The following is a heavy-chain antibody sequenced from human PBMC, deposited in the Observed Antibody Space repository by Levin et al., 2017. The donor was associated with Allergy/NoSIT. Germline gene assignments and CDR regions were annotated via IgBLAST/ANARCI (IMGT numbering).Heavy chain of an antibody. J-gene: IGHJ3*02. CDR3: ALSNGGNPSDAFDI. CDR2: INPNGGGI. CDR1: GYTFTGYH. D-gene: IGHD4-23*01. V-gene: IGHV1-2*02. Sequence: ASVKVSCKASGYTFTGYHIHWVRQAPGQGLEWMGWINPNGGGIKYAQKFQDRVTVTRDTSTSTAYMELRRLTSDDTAVYYCALSNGGNPSDAFDIWGQGTMVTVSS.